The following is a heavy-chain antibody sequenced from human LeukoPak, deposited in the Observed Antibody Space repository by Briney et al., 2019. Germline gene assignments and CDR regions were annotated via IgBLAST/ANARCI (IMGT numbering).Heavy chain of an antibody. V-gene: IGHV3-11*03. J-gene: IGHJ4*02. CDR1: GFTVSSNY. CDR3: ARFLRGSGSYYDY. D-gene: IGHD3-10*01. CDR2: ISTSGHYT. Sequence: PGGSLRLSCAASGFTVSSNYMNWVRQAPGKGLEWVSFISTSGHYTKSADSVKGRFTISRGNAKNSLYLQMNSLRAEDTAVYYCARFLRGSGSYYDYWGQGTLVTVSS.